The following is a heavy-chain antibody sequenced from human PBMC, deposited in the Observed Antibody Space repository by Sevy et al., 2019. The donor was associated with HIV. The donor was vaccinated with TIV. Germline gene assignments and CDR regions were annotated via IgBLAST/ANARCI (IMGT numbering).Heavy chain of an antibody. CDR2: ISSSSSYI. Sequence: GGSLRLSCAASGFTFSSYSMSWVRQAPGKGLEWVSSISSSSSYIYYADSVKGRFTISRDNAKNSLYLQMNSLRAEDTAVYYCARDFEDCTGGVCYSYYYGMDVWGQGTTVTVSS. CDR3: ARDFEDCTGGVCYSYYYGMDV. D-gene: IGHD2-8*02. V-gene: IGHV3-21*01. J-gene: IGHJ6*02. CDR1: GFTFSSYS.